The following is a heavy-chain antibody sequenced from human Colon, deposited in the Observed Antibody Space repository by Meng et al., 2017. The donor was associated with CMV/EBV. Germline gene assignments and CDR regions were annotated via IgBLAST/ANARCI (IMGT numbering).Heavy chain of an antibody. Sequence: SLKISCAASGFAFEKHVMHWVRQVPGKGLEWVSGINWNGDSIGYADSVKGRFTISRDNAKNSLYLRMNSLRTEDTALYYCARVWRAYDTGGYYDYWGQGTLVTVSS. CDR1: GFAFEKHV. CDR2: INWNGDSI. V-gene: IGHV3-9*01. J-gene: IGHJ4*02. CDR3: ARVWRAYDTGGYYDY. D-gene: IGHD3-22*01.